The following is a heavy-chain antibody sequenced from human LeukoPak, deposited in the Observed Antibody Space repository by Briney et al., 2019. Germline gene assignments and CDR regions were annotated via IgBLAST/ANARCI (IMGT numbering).Heavy chain of an antibody. V-gene: IGHV1-2*02. CDR3: ARDPSGSYFSGTFDI. Sequence: ASVKVSCKASGYTFTGYYMHWVRQAPGQGLEWMGWTNLNSGGTKYAQKFQGRVTMTRDTSISTAYMELTSLRSDDTAVYYCARDPSGSYFSGTFDIWGQGTMVTVSS. J-gene: IGHJ3*02. CDR1: GYTFTGYY. CDR2: TNLNSGGT. D-gene: IGHD1-26*01.